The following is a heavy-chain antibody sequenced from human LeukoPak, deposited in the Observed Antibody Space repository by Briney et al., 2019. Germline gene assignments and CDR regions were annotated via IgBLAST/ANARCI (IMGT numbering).Heavy chain of an antibody. CDR1: GYTFTSYG. D-gene: IGHD1-26*01. V-gene: IGHV1-18*01. Sequence: ASVKVSCKASGYTFTSYGITWVRQAPGQGREWMGWISPYNGNTNYAQKLQGRVTMTTDTSTSTAYMELRSLRSDDTAVYYCATTHSGTYDYWGQGTLVIVSS. J-gene: IGHJ4*02. CDR3: ATTHSGTYDY. CDR2: ISPYNGNT.